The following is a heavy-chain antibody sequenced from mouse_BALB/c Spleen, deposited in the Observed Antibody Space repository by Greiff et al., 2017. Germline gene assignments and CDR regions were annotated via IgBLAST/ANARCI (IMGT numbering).Heavy chain of an antibody. J-gene: IGHJ3*01. CDR2: IWAGGST. CDR3: ARDHGYGNYESFAY. D-gene: IGHD2-1*01. CDR1: GFSLTSYG. Sequence: VQLVESGPGLVAPSQSLSITCTVSGFSLTSYGVHWVRQPPGKGLEWLGVIWAGGSTNYNSALMSRLSISKDNSKSQVFLKMNSLQTDDTAMYYCARDHGYGNYESFAYWGQGTLVTVSA. V-gene: IGHV2-9*02.